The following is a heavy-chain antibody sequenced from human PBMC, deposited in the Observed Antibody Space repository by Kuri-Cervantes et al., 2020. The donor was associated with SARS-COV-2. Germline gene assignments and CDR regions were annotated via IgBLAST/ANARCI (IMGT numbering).Heavy chain of an antibody. CDR2: ISGSGGST. J-gene: IGHJ2*01. CDR1: GFTFSSYA. V-gene: IGHV3-23*01. CDR3: ANLKGLKTGNWYFDL. D-gene: IGHD7-27*01. Sequence: GGSLRLSCAASGFTFSSYAMSWVRQAPGKGLEWVSAISGSGGSTYYADSVKGRFTISRDNSKNTLYLQMNSLRAEDTAVYYCANLKGLKTGNWYFDLWGRGTLVTVSS.